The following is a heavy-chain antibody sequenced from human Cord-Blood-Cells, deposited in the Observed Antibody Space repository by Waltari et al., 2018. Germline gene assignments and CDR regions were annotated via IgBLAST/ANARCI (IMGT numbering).Heavy chain of an antibody. CDR1: GGSLSGYY. V-gene: IGHV4-34*01. Sequence: QVQLQQWGAGLLKPSETLSLTCAAYGGSLSGYYWSWIRQPPGKGLEWIGEINHSGSTNYNPSLKSRVTISVDTSKNQFSLKLSSVTAADTAVYYCARRSGSYFDYWGQGTLVTVSS. D-gene: IGHD1-26*01. CDR2: INHSGST. J-gene: IGHJ4*02. CDR3: ARRSGSYFDY.